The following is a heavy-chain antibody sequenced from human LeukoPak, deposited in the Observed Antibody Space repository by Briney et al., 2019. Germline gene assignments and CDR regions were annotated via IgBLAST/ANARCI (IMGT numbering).Heavy chain of an antibody. J-gene: IGHJ6*03. V-gene: IGHV4-59*08. Sequence: PSETLSLTCTVSGGSISPYDWSWVRQPPGKGLEWISYVYYTGATNYNPSLKRRVAISLDTSNSQSSLKLSSMTAADTAVYYCARDTEYRDSKYSHYYMDVWGKGTTVTVSS. CDR2: VYYTGAT. CDR1: GGSISPYD. CDR3: ARDTEYRDSKYSHYYMDV. D-gene: IGHD4-17*01.